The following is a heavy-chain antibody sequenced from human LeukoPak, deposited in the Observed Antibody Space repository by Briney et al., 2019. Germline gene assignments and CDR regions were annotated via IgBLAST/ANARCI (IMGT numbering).Heavy chain of an antibody. CDR1: GYTFRNYP. CDR3: ARDLFVLLSRGGIGRYIGY. J-gene: IGHJ4*02. Sequence: ASVKVSCKASGYTFRNYPMNWVRQAPGQGLEWMGWINTKTGNPAYAQGFTGRFVFSLDTSVNTAYLQIINLKADDTAVYYCARDLFVLLSRGGIGRYIGYWGQGTPVTVSS. D-gene: IGHD2-8*01. V-gene: IGHV7-4-1*02. CDR2: INTKTGNP.